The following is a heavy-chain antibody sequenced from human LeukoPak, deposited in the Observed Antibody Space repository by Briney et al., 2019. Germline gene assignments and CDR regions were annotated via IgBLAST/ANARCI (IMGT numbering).Heavy chain of an antibody. D-gene: IGHD5-18*01. CDR1: GLTLSSYA. V-gene: IGHV3-23*01. J-gene: IGHJ4*02. Sequence: GGSLRLSCAASGLTLSSYAMSWVRQAPGKGLEWVSSVSGSGGNTYYADSVKGRFTISRDNSKNTVYLQLNSRRAEDTAVYYCAKDHTAMYFFDYWGQGALVTVSS. CDR3: AKDHTAMYFFDY. CDR2: VSGSGGNT.